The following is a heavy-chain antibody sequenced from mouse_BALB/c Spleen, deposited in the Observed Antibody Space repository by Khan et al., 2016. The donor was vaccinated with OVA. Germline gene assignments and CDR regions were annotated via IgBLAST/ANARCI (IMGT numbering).Heavy chain of an antibody. CDR1: GYTFTDYY. D-gene: IGHD1-2*01. Sequence: QVQLQQSGAELARPGDSVKLSCKASGYTFTDYYINWVKLRTGQGLEWIGEISPGSGDTYYTERFTGKAKLTADKSSSTAYMQLSSLTSAASAVYYCARRKNFGFTFAYWGQGTLVTVSA. CDR2: ISPGSGDT. V-gene: IGHV1-77*01. J-gene: IGHJ3*01. CDR3: ARRKNFGFTFAY.